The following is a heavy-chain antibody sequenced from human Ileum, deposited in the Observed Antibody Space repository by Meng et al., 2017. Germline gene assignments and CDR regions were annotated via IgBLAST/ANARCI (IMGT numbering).Heavy chain of an antibody. CDR1: DGSFSVYF. CDR3: AGATIRTYYYGSGSYYFTK. V-gene: IGHV4-34*01. J-gene: IGHJ4*02. Sequence: QVPREQWGAGLLKPSEALSLTCACYDGSFSVYFWSWIRQPPGKGLEWIGEINHSGSTNYNPSPKGRVTISVDTSKSQFSLRLNSVTAADTALYYCAGATIRTYYYGSGSYYFTKWGQGTLVTVSS. D-gene: IGHD3-10*01. CDR2: INHSGST.